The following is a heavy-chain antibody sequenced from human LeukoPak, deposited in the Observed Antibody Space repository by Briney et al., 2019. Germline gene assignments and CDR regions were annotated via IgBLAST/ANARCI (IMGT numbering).Heavy chain of an antibody. CDR1: GFTFSSYS. Sequence: PGRSLRLSCAASGFTFSSYSMNWVRQAPGKGLEWVSYISSSSSTIYYADSVKGRFTISRDNAKNSLYLQMNSLRDEDTAVYYCARVVSNARWLHPRAEAFDIWGQGTMVTVSS. V-gene: IGHV3-48*02. CDR3: ARVVSNARWLHPRAEAFDI. CDR2: ISSSSSTI. D-gene: IGHD5-24*01. J-gene: IGHJ3*02.